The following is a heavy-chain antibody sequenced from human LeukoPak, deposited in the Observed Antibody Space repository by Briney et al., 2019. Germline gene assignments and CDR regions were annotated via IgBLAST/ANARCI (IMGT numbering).Heavy chain of an antibody. CDR2: INPSGGST. D-gene: IGHD6-13*01. Sequence: GASVKVSCKASGYTFISHYMHWVRQAPGQGLEWMGIINPSGGSTSYAQKFQGRVTMTRDMSTSTVYMELSSLRSEDTAVYYCARDREAAAGLPDYWGQGTLVTVSS. J-gene: IGHJ4*02. CDR1: GYTFISHY. CDR3: ARDREAAAGLPDY. V-gene: IGHV1-46*01.